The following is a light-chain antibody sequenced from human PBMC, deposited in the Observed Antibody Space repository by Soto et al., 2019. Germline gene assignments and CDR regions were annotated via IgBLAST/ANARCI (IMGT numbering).Light chain of an antibody. V-gene: IGKV1-27*01. Sequence: DIPMTLSPVSLSATVGDRVTIPCRASQGIRHYLAWYQQKPGKVPKLLIYEASNLQSGVPSRFRGGGSGTEFTLTISSLQPEDVATYYCQHYNSYSEAFGQGTKVDIK. CDR1: QGIRHY. CDR2: EAS. CDR3: QHYNSYSEA. J-gene: IGKJ1*01.